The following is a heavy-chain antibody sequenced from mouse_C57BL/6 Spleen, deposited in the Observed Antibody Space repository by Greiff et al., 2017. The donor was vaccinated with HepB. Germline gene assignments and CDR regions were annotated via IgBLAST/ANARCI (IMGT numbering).Heavy chain of an antibody. D-gene: IGHD1-1*01. CDR1: GYTFTSYW. CDR3: ARFLITTVVPLDY. V-gene: IGHV1-50*01. J-gene: IGHJ2*01. CDR2: IDPSDSYT. Sequence: QVQLQQPGAELVKPGASVKLSCKASGYTFTSYWMQWVKQRPGQGLEWIGEIDPSDSYTNYNQKFKGKATLTVDTSSSTAYMQLSSLTSEDSAVYYCARFLITTVVPLDYWGQGTTLTVSS.